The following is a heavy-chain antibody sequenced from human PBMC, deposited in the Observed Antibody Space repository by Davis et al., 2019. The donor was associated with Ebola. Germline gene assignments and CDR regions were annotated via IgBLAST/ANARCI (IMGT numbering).Heavy chain of an antibody. CDR2: ISGDGDTA. Sequence: GESLKISCAGSGFTFSIYGMSWVRQAPGKGLEWVSGISGDGDTAYYADSVKGRFTVSRDSSKNTLFLQTSSLRTEDTAVYYCARDLPGGDWYFDLWGRGTLVTVSS. V-gene: IGHV3-23*01. J-gene: IGHJ2*01. CDR3: ARDLPGGDWYFDL. D-gene: IGHD1-14*01. CDR1: GFTFSIYG.